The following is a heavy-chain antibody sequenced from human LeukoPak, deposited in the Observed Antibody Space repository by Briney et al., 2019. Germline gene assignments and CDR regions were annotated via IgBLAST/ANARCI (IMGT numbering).Heavy chain of an antibody. CDR2: FDPEEDKI. Sequence: GASVKVSCKVSGYTFSELSIHWVRQAPGKGLEWMGGFDPEEDKIVHPQKFQGRVIMTEDTSTDTAYMELSSLRSEDTAVYYCAIFGGDPLNWFSPWGQGTLVTVSS. CDR3: AIFGGDPLNWFSP. D-gene: IGHD2-21*01. V-gene: IGHV1-24*01. J-gene: IGHJ5*02. CDR1: GYTFSELS.